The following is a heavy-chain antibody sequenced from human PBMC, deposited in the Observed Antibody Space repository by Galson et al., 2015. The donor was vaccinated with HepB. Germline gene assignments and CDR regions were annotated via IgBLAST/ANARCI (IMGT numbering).Heavy chain of an antibody. CDR2: IRSDGSDK. V-gene: IGHV3-30*02. CDR1: GFTFNNYG. D-gene: IGHD6-19*01. CDR3: AKDTFPGTGWYQEYDY. Sequence: SLRLSCAASGFTFNNYGIHRVRQAPGKGLEWVAFIRSDGSDKYYADSVKGRFTISRDNSKNTLYLQMNSLRAGDTAVYYCAKDTFPGTGWYQEYDYWGQGTLVTVSS. J-gene: IGHJ4*02.